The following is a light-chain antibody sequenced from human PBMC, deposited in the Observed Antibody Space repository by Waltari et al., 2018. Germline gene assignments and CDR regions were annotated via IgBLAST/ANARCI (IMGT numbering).Light chain of an antibody. V-gene: IGKV3-11*01. CDR2: DAS. J-gene: IGKJ2*01. CDR1: QSIGSY. Sequence: EIVLTQSPATLSLSPGERATLSCRASQSIGSYLAWYQQKPRLAPSLLIYDASNRAAGIPARFSGSGSGTDFTLTISSLEPEDFAVYYCQHRSNWPPSFGQGTKVEIE. CDR3: QHRSNWPPS.